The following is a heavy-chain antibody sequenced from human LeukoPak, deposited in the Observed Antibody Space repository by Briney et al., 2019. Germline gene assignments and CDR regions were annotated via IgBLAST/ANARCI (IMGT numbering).Heavy chain of an antibody. V-gene: IGHV5-51*01. CDR2: IYPGDSDA. Sequence: GESLKISCKASGYSFTTSWIGWVSQIPGKGLEWMGIIYPGDSDARYSPSFQSQVTISVDKSISTAYLQWSSLKASDTAVYYCARLSAMSIGRGGDCWGQGTLVTVSS. J-gene: IGHJ4*02. D-gene: IGHD2-2*01. CDR3: ARLSAMSIGRGGDC. CDR1: GYSFTTSW.